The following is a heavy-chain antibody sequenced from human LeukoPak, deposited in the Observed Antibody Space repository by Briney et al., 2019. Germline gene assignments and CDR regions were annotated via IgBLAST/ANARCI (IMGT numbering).Heavy chain of an antibody. CDR1: GFTFSSFA. D-gene: IGHD6-6*01. Sequence: GGSLRLSCAASGFTFSSFALSWVRQAPGKGLEWVSAISGSGGSTYYADSVKGRFTISRDNSKSTLYLQMNSLRAEDTAVYYCAKDLGVRYYFDYWGQGTLVTVSS. V-gene: IGHV3-23*01. CDR2: ISGSGGST. J-gene: IGHJ4*02. CDR3: AKDLGVRYYFDY.